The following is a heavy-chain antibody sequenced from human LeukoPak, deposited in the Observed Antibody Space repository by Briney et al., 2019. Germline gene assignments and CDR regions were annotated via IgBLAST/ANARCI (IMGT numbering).Heavy chain of an antibody. D-gene: IGHD3-10*01. J-gene: IGHJ4*02. CDR1: GFTFSRYS. CDR2: ISSNSRYR. Sequence: GGSLRLSCAASGFTFSRYSMNCVRQAPGKGLECGSYISSNSRYRYYADSVKGRFTMSRDNAKNSLYLQMVSLRTEDAAVYYCARGPGGSGSYYDYWGQGTLVTVSS. CDR3: ARGPGGSGSYYDY. V-gene: IGHV3-21*01.